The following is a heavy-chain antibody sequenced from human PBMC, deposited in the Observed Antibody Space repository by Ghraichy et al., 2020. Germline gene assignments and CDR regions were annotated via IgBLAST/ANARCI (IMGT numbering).Heavy chain of an antibody. Sequence: SQTLSLTCTVSGGSISSYYWNWIRQPPGRGLEWIGYIYYNGNTNYNPSLKSRVTIPKDTSNNQFSLRLSSVTAAVTAVYYCARGLNSGHYYYYYYMDVWGRGTTVTVSS. J-gene: IGHJ6*03. CDR1: GGSISSYY. V-gene: IGHV4-59*01. D-gene: IGHD1-26*01. CDR3: ARGLNSGHYYYYYYMDV. CDR2: IYYNGNT.